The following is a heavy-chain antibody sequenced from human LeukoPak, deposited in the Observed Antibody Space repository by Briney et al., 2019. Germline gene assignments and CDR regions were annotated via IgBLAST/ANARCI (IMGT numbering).Heavy chain of an antibody. Sequence: GASVKVSCKASGYTFTGYYMHWVRQAPGQGLEWMGRINPNSGGTNYAQKFQGRVTMTRDTSISTAYMELRSLRSDDTAVYYCARDLSVGATPLDYWGQGTLVTVSS. V-gene: IGHV1-2*06. CDR2: INPNSGGT. J-gene: IGHJ4*02. CDR1: GYTFTGYY. CDR3: ARDLSVGATPLDY. D-gene: IGHD1-26*01.